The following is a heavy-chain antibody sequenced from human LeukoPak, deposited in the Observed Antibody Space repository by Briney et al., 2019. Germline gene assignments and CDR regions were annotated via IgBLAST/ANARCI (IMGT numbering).Heavy chain of an antibody. J-gene: IGHJ6*03. CDR3: ARVNGGNSNIYYYYMDV. D-gene: IGHD4-23*01. CDR2: IYPGDSDT. Sequence: GESLKISCKGSGYSFTSYWIGWVRQMLGKGLEWMGIIYPGDSDTRYSPSFQGQVTISADKSISTAYLQWSSLKASDTAMYYCARVNGGNSNIYYYYMDVWGKGTTVTVSS. V-gene: IGHV5-51*01. CDR1: GYSFTSYW.